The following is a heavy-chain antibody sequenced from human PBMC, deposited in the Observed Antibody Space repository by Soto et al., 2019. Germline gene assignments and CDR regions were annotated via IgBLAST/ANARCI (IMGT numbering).Heavy chain of an antibody. CDR3: AHSRNEVLVVVAATPAASLCYFDY. J-gene: IGHJ4*02. D-gene: IGHD2-15*01. CDR2: IYWNDDK. V-gene: IGHV2-5*01. CDR1: GFSLSTSGVG. Sequence: SGATLVNPTQTLTLTCTFSGFSLSTSGVGVGWIRQPPGKALEWLALIYWNDDKRYSPSLKSRLTITKDTSKNQVVLTMTNMDPVDTATYYCAHSRNEVLVVVAATPAASLCYFDYWGQGTLVTVSS.